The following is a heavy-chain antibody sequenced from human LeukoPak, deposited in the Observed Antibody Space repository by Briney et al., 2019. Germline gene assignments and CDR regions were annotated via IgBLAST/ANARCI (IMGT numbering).Heavy chain of an antibody. CDR1: GYSISSRYY. CDR2: IYHTGGT. V-gene: IGHV4-38-2*02. Sequence: PSETLSLTCAVSGYSISSRYYWGWIRQPPGKGLEWIGSIYHTGGTYYNPSLKSRVTISIDTSKNQFSLKLSSVTAADTAVYYCARDGPTYYYDNSGYYFAYWGQGTLVSVSS. J-gene: IGHJ4*02. CDR3: ARDGPTYYYDNSGYYFAY. D-gene: IGHD3-22*01.